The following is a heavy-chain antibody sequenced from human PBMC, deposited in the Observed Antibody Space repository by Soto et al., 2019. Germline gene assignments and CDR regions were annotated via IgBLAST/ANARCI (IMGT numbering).Heavy chain of an antibody. CDR3: ARGFSYGSGRYYFEY. CDR2: TSNSGGVT. Sequence: EVQLLESGGDLVQPGGSLKLSCAASGFTFSTYPMSWVRQLPGNGLQWVSATSNSGGVTYYADSVKGRFTISRDNSKNTLYLQMNSLRAEDTAAYYCARGFSYGSGRYYFEYWGQGTLVTVSS. J-gene: IGHJ4*02. CDR1: GFTFSTYP. D-gene: IGHD3-10*01. V-gene: IGHV3-23*01.